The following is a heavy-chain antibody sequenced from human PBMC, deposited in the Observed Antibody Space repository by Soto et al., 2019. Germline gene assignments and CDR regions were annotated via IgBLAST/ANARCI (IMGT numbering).Heavy chain of an antibody. D-gene: IGHD4-4*01. CDR3: ATNGVYYSNYSSYYYYYYYYYMDV. V-gene: IGHV3-23*01. Sequence: GGSLRLSCAASGFTFSSYAMSWVRQAPGKGLEWVSAISGSGGSTYYADSVKGRFTISRDNSKNTLYLQMNSLRAEDTAVYYCATNGVYYSNYSSYYYYYYYYYMDVWGKGTTVTVSS. CDR1: GFTFSSYA. J-gene: IGHJ6*03. CDR2: ISGSGGST.